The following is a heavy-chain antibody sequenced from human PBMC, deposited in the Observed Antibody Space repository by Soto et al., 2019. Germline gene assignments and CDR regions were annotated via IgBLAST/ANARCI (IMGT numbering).Heavy chain of an antibody. CDR2: FDPEDGET. CDR3: ATDNRYCSGGSCYHNWFDP. J-gene: IGHJ5*02. Sequence: GASLDGSCKVSGYTPTELFMHRGRTAPGKRVDWMGGFDPEDGETIYAQKFQGRVTMTEDTSTDTAYMELSGLRSEDTAVYYCATDNRYCSGGSCYHNWFDPWGQGTLVTVSS. CDR1: GYTPTELF. V-gene: IGHV1-24*01. D-gene: IGHD2-15*01.